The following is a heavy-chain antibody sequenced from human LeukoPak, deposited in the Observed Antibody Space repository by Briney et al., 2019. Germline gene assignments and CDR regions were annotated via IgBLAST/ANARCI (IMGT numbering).Heavy chain of an antibody. CDR3: ARVARECCSSMSQYYYYMDV. V-gene: IGHV3-30-3*01. D-gene: IGHD2-2*01. CDR2: ISYDGSNK. Sequence: PGGPLRLLCAASGFTLRSYAMHGVPEAPGKGLECVAGISYDGSNKYYADSVKGRFTISRDNSKNTLYLQMNSLRAEDTAVYYCARVARECCSSMSQYYYYMDVWGKGTTVTVSS. CDR1: GFTLRSYA. J-gene: IGHJ6*03.